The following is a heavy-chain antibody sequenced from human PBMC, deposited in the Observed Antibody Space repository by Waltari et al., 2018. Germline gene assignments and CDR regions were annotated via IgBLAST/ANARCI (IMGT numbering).Heavy chain of an antibody. CDR2: MNPNSGNT. Sequence: LEWMGWMNPNSGNTGYAQKFQGRVTMTRNTSISTAYMELSSLRSEDTAVYYCARECGFTIFGVDPGYYYGMDVWGQGTTVTVSS. V-gene: IGHV1-8*01. J-gene: IGHJ6*02. CDR3: ARECGFTIFGVDPGYYYGMDV. D-gene: IGHD3-3*01.